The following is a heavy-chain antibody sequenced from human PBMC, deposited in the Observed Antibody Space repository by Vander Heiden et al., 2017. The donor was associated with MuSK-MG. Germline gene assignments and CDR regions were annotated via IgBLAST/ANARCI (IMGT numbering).Heavy chain of an antibody. CDR3: ARGNPYSSGWYGGGAFDI. J-gene: IGHJ3*02. Sequence: EVQLVESGGGLVKPGGSLRLSCAASGFTFSSYSMNWVRQAPGKGLEWVSSISSSSSYIYYAGSVKGRFTISRDNAKNSLYLQMNSLRAEDTAVYYCARGNPYSSGWYGGGAFDIWGQGTMVTVSS. CDR1: GFTFSSYS. D-gene: IGHD6-19*01. CDR2: ISSSSSYI. V-gene: IGHV3-21*01.